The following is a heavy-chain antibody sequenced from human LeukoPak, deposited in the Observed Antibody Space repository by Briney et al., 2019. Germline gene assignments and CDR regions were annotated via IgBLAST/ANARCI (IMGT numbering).Heavy chain of an antibody. Sequence: GRSLRLSCAASGFTFSSYAIHWVRQAPGKGLDWVALIWYDEDAKFYADSVKGRFTISRDNSKDTLYLQMNSLGVEDTAVYYCARERGGDAFDIWGQGTMVTVSS. CDR1: GFTFSSYA. V-gene: IGHV3-33*08. CDR3: ARERGGDAFDI. D-gene: IGHD2-15*01. CDR2: IWYDEDAK. J-gene: IGHJ3*02.